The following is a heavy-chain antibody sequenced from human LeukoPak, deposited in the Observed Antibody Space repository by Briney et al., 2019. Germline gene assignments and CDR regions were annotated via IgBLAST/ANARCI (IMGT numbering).Heavy chain of an antibody. V-gene: IGHV1-69*04. Sequence: SVKVSCKASGYTFTSYGISWVRQAPGQGLEWMGRIIPILGIANYAQKFQGRVTITADKSTSTAYMELSSLRSEDTAVYYCARDRGTGTTSPHYWGQGTLVTVSS. J-gene: IGHJ4*02. CDR2: IIPILGIA. CDR1: GYTFTSYG. D-gene: IGHD1-1*01. CDR3: ARDRGTGTTSPHY.